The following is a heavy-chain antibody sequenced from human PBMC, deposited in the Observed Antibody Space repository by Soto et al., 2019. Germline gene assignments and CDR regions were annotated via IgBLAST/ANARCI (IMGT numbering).Heavy chain of an antibody. CDR1: GYTFTGYS. CDR3: ARPSGSYGDYAWSLKY. J-gene: IGHJ4*02. Sequence: QVQLVQSGAEVKKPGASVKVSCKASGYTFTGYSVVWVRQAPGQGLEWMGWISAYNGNTNYAQKFQDRLTMTTDASTSTAYMALRSLRSDDTAVYYCARPSGSYGDYAWSLKYWGQGTLVTVSS. D-gene: IGHD4-17*01. V-gene: IGHV1-18*01. CDR2: ISAYNGNT.